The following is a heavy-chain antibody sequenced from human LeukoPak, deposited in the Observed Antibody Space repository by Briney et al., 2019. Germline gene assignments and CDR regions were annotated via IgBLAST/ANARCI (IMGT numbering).Heavy chain of an antibody. CDR3: AKDRERGYSYVGY. CDR1: GFTFSSYG. V-gene: IGHV3-30*02. CDR2: IRYDGSNK. D-gene: IGHD5-18*01. Sequence: PGGSLRLSCAASGFTFSSYGMHWVRQAPGKGMEWVAFIRYDGSNKYYADSVKGRFTISRDNSKNTLYLQMNSLRAEDTAVYYCAKDRERGYSYVGYWGQGTLVTVSS. J-gene: IGHJ4*02.